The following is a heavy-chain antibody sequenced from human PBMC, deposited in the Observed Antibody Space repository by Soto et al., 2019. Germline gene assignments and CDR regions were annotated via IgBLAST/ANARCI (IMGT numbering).Heavy chain of an antibody. V-gene: IGHV4-59*08. D-gene: IGHD7-27*01. J-gene: IGHJ4*02. CDR1: GGSISSYY. CDR3: ARGPSGDKVDS. Sequence: SETLSLTCTVSGGSISSYYWSWIRQPPGKGLEWIGYIYYSGSTNYNPSLESRVTMSVDTSKSQLSLTLSSVSAADTAVYYCARGPSGDKVDSWGQGTLVTVSS. CDR2: IYYSGST.